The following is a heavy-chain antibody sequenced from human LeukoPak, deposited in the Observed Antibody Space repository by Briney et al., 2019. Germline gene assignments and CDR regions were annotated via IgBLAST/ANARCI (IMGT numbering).Heavy chain of an antibody. CDR1: GYSISSDYY. D-gene: IGHD3-10*01. J-gene: IGHJ3*02. CDR2: IFYSGST. Sequence: SETLSLTCAVSGYSISSDYYWGWIRQPPGKGLEWIGNIFYSGSTYYSPSLRSRVTISLDTSRNQFSLKLNSVTAADTAVYYCAKSNGYGLVDIWGQGTMVTVSS. CDR3: AKSNGYGLVDI. V-gene: IGHV4-38-2*01.